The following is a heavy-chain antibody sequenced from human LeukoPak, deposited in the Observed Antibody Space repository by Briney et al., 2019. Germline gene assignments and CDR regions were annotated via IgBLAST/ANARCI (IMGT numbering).Heavy chain of an antibody. CDR1: GYTFASYD. V-gene: IGHV1-8*01. D-gene: IGHD6-19*01. J-gene: IGHJ5*02. CDR3: ARVGSSGWYENWFDP. CDR2: MNPNSGNT. Sequence: ASVKVSCKASGYTFASYDINWVRQATGQGLEWMGWMNPNSGNTGYAQKFQGRVTMTRNTSIITAYMELSSLRSEDTAVYYCARVGSSGWYENWFDPWGQGTLVTVSS.